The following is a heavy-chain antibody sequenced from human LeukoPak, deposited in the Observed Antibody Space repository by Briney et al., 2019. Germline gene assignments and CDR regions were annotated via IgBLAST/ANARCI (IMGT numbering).Heavy chain of an antibody. CDR3: ARDSATVTLLPDY. J-gene: IGHJ4*02. Sequence: GGSLRLSCAASGFTFSSNAMHWVRQAPGKGLEWVAVISYDGTNKYYADSVKGRFTISRDTSKNTLYLQMNSLRVKDTALYYCARDSATVTLLPDYWGQGTLVTVSS. CDR2: ISYDGTNK. V-gene: IGHV3-30-3*01. CDR1: GFTFSSNA. D-gene: IGHD4-17*01.